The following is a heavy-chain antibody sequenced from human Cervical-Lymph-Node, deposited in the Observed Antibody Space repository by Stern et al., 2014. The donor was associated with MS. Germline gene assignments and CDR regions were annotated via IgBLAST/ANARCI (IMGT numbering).Heavy chain of an antibody. CDR1: GGSISSYY. CDR2: IYYSGST. CDR3: ARLVAVAETYYFDY. J-gene: IGHJ4*02. D-gene: IGHD6-19*01. V-gene: IGHV4-59*08. Sequence: QVQLQQSGPGLVKPSETLSLTCTVSGGSISSYYWSWIRQPPGKGLEWIGYIYYSGSTNYNSSLKSRVTISVDTSTNPFLLKLSSVTAADTAAYYCARLVAVAETYYFDYWGQGTLVTVSS.